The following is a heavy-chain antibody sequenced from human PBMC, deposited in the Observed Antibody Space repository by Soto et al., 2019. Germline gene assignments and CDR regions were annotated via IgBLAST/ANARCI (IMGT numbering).Heavy chain of an antibody. V-gene: IGHV3-48*02. J-gene: IGHJ4*02. Sequence: EVQLVESEGGLVQPGGTLRLSCVVTGFTFSSYSMNWVRQAPGKGLEWVSHISSSSTTIYYADSVKGRFTISRDNAKNSLYLQVNSLRDEDTAVYYCARGTEAGASCPDSWGQGTLVTVAS. D-gene: IGHD2-2*01. CDR2: ISSSSTTI. CDR1: GFTFSSYS. CDR3: ARGTEAGASCPDS.